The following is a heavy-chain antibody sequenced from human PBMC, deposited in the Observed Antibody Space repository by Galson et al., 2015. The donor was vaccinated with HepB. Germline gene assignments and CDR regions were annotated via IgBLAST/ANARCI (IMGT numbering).Heavy chain of an antibody. CDR1: GYTFTSYY. J-gene: IGHJ3*02. D-gene: IGHD3-3*01. V-gene: IGHV1-2*06. CDR2: INPNSGGT. CDR3: ARDLTRDTIFGVVGDAFDI. Sequence: SVKVSCKASGYTFTSYYMHWVRQAPGQGLEWMGRINPNSGGTNYAQKFQGRVTMTRDTSISTAYMELSRLRSDDTAVYYCARDLTRDTIFGVVGDAFDIWGQGTMVTVSS.